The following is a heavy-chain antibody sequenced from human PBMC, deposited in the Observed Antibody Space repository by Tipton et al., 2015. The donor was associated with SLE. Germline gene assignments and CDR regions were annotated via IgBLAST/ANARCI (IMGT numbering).Heavy chain of an antibody. D-gene: IGHD7-27*01. CDR3: ARVGAGEAFDI. V-gene: IGHV4-59*08. J-gene: IGHJ3*02. CDR2: IYYSGST. Sequence: LRLSCTVSGGSISSYYWSWIRQPPGKGLEWIGYIYYSGSTNYNPSLKSRVTMSVDTSKNQFSLKLSSVTAADTAVYYCARVGAGEAFDIWGQGTMVTVSS. CDR1: GGSISSYY.